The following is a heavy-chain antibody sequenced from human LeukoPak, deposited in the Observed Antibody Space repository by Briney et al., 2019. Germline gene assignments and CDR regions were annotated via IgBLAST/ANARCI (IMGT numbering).Heavy chain of an antibody. CDR2: IYHSGST. V-gene: IGHV4-59*01. Sequence: SETLSLTCTVSGGSISSYYWTWIRQPPGKGLEWIGYIYHSGSTNYNPSLKSRVTISVDTSKNQFSLKLSSVTAADTAVYYCARSSSAYYYEFDYWGQGTLVTVSS. J-gene: IGHJ4*02. D-gene: IGHD3-22*01. CDR3: ARSSSAYYYEFDY. CDR1: GGSISSYY.